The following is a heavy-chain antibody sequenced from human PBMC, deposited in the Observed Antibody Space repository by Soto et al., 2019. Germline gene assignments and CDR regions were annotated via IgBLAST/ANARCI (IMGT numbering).Heavy chain of an antibody. CDR3: SIVVVTGAFDY. V-gene: IGHV1-18*01. CDR1: GYTFTSYG. D-gene: IGHD2-15*01. CDR2: ISAYNGNT. Sequence: ASVKVSCKASGYTFTSYGISWVRQAPGQGLEWMGWISAYNGNTNYAQKLQGRVTMTTDTSTSTAYMEMRSLRSDDTAVYYCSIVVVTGAFDYWGQGTLVTVSS. J-gene: IGHJ4*02.